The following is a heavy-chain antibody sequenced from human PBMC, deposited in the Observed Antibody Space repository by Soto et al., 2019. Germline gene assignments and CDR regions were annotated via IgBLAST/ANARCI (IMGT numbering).Heavy chain of an antibody. Sequence: SVKVSCKAPGGTFSNYAISWVRQAPGQGLEWMGWIVPNFDTPKYAQKFQGRVTIVADESTSTVYMELSSLRSEDTAVYYCASGPTHYYYGMDVWGQGTTVTVSS. V-gene: IGHV1-69*13. CDR1: GGTFSNYA. CDR3: ASGPTHYYYGMDV. D-gene: IGHD1-1*01. CDR2: IVPNFDTP. J-gene: IGHJ6*02.